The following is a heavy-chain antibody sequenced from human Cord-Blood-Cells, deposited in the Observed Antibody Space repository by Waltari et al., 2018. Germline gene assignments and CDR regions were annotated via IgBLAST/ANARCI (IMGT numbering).Heavy chain of an antibody. CDR3: ARGGDYDEYFQH. CDR1: GFTFSSYA. Sequence: QVQLVESGGGVVQPGRSLRLSCAASGFTFSSYAMPWVRQAPGKGLEWVAVISYDGSNKYYADSVKGRFTISRDNSKNTLYLQMNSLRAEDTAVYYCARGGDYDEYFQHWGQGTLVTVSS. D-gene: IGHD3-22*01. CDR2: ISYDGSNK. J-gene: IGHJ1*01. V-gene: IGHV3-30-3*01.